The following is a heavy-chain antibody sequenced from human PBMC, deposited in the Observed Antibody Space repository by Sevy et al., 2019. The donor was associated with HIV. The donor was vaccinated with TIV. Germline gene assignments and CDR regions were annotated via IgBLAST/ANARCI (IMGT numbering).Heavy chain of an antibody. CDR3: AREVEMATIGGD. CDR2: KWYDGSNK. Sequence: GGSLRLSCAASGFTFSSYGMHWVRQAPGKGLEWVAVKWYDGSNKYYADSVKGRFTISRDNSKNTLYLQMNSLRAEDTAVYYCAREVEMATIGGDWGQGTLVTVSS. J-gene: IGHJ4*02. CDR1: GFTFSSYG. D-gene: IGHD5-12*01. V-gene: IGHV3-33*01.